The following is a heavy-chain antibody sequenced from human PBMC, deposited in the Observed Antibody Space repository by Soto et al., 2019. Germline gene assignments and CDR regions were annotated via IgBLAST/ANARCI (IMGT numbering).Heavy chain of an antibody. CDR3: ATSIAAHLGYYGMDV. CDR1: GFTFRSYS. J-gene: IGHJ6*02. CDR2: ISGTSNDI. Sequence: GGSLRLSCAASGFTFRSYSLNWVRQAPGKGLEWVSSISGTSNDIYYADSVKGRFIISRDNARDSLYLQMYSLSAEDTAIYFCATSIAAHLGYYGMDVWGQGTTVTVSS. V-gene: IGHV3-21*01. D-gene: IGHD6-6*01.